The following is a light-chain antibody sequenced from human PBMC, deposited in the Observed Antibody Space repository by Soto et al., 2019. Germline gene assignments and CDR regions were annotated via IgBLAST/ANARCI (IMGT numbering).Light chain of an antibody. J-gene: IGKJ5*01. CDR1: QSFRAL. V-gene: IGKV3-11*01. CDR2: DAY. Sequence: VLTQSPVTLSLSPGERATLSCRASQSFRALLAWYQQKPGQAPRLLLYDAYNRATGIPPRFSGSGSGTDFTLTISSLEPEDSAVYYCQQRHMWPITFGQGTRLEIK. CDR3: QQRHMWPIT.